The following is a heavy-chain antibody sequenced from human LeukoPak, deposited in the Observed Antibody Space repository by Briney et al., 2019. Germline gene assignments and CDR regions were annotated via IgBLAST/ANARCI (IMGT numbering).Heavy chain of an antibody. CDR1: GFTFGDYA. Sequence: GGSLRLSCTASGFTFGDYAMSWFRQAPGKGLEWVGFIRSKAYGGTTEYAASVKGRFTISRDDSKSIAYLQMNSLKTEDTAVYYCTRDRVWVFAWRDVFDIWGQGTMVTVSS. D-gene: IGHD3-16*01. J-gene: IGHJ3*02. V-gene: IGHV3-49*03. CDR3: TRDRVWVFAWRDVFDI. CDR2: IRSKAYGGTT.